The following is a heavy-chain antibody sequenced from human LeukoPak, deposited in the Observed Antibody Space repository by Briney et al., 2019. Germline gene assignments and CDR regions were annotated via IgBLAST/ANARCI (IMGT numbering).Heavy chain of an antibody. D-gene: IGHD6-6*01. Sequence: LTGGSLRLSCAASGFTFNTYVMTWVRQAPGKGLEWVSAISGGGDSTYYADSVKGRFTISRDNSKNTLYLQMNSLRAEDTAVYYCASLAWSSSSDFDYWGQGTLVTVSS. CDR3: ASLAWSSSSDFDY. CDR2: ISGGGDST. J-gene: IGHJ4*02. CDR1: GFTFNTYV. V-gene: IGHV3-23*01.